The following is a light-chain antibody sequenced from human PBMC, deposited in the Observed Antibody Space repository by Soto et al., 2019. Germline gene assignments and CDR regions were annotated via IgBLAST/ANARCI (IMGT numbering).Light chain of an antibody. V-gene: IGKV1-6*01. CDR1: QDIRND. CDR2: DAS. Sequence: AIQMTQSPSSLSASVGDRVTITCRASQDIRNDLGWYQQRPGQAPKLLIYDASTVQSGVPSRFSGSGSGTEFTLTISSLQPDDSATYYCQHYSLYSPWTFGQGTKVEIK. CDR3: QHYSLYSPWT. J-gene: IGKJ1*01.